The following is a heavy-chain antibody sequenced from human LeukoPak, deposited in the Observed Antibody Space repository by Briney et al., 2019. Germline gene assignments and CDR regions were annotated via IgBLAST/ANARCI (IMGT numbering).Heavy chain of an antibody. Sequence: SETLSLTSTLSGGSISSSSYYWGWIRQPPGKGLEWIGSIYYSGSTYYNPSLKSRVTIPVDTSKNQFSLKLSSVTAADTTVYYCARHSYDYGELWVDYWGQGTLVTVSS. D-gene: IGHD4-17*01. CDR2: IYYSGST. CDR3: ARHSYDYGELWVDY. CDR1: GGSISSSSYY. V-gene: IGHV4-39*01. J-gene: IGHJ4*02.